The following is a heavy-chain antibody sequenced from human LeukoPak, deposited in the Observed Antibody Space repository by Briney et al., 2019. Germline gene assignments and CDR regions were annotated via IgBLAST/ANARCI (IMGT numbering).Heavy chain of an antibody. J-gene: IGHJ3*01. V-gene: IGHV3-53*01. CDR1: GFTVSSTS. D-gene: IGHD1-20*01. CDR3: ARGDNWNGVGAFDV. CDR2: LYSDGRT. Sequence: GGSLRLSCEASGFTVSSTSMSRVRQAPGEGLEWVSALYSDGRTYYADSVRGRFTISRYNSKNTLYLQMNSLRAEDTAVYYCARGDNWNGVGAFDVWGQGTLVTVSS.